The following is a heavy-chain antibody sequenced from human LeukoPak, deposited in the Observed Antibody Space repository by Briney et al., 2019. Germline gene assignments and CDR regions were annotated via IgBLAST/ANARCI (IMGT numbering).Heavy chain of an antibody. Sequence: PGRSLRLSCAASGFTFSSYAMHWVRQAPGKGLEWVAVISYDGSNKYYADSVKGRFTISRDNSKNTLYLQMNSLRAEDTAVYYCARDYGSTWGQGTLVTVSS. CDR2: ISYDGSNK. V-gene: IGHV3-30-3*01. CDR1: GFTFSSYA. CDR3: ARDYGST. J-gene: IGHJ4*02. D-gene: IGHD3-10*01.